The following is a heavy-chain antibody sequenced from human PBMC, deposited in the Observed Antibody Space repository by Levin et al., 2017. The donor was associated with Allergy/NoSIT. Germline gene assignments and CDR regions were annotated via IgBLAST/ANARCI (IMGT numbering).Heavy chain of an antibody. CDR2: INTAGDT. D-gene: IGHD3-10*01. J-gene: IGHJ3*01. CDR1: GFTFSTYD. Sequence: GGSLRLSCAASGFTFSTYDMHWVRQVTGKGLEWVSGINTAGDTFFPGSVKGRFTVSRENAKNSLYLQMNSLRAGDTAVYYCARVHRGAFDLWGQGTMVTVSS. V-gene: IGHV3-13*01. CDR3: ARVHRGAFDL.